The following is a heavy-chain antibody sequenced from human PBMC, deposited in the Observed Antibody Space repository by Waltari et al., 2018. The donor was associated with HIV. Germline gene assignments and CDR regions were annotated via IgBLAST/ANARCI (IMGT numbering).Heavy chain of an antibody. Sequence: EVQLVQSGAEVKKPGESLKISCKGSGYSFTNYWIAWVRQMPGKGLEWMGDSCPGGSDARYGPSFKGQVTISADKSSSTAYLQWCSLKASDSALYYCARLTSGGYHGGRGYWGQGTLVTVSS. D-gene: IGHD1-26*01. V-gene: IGHV5-51*03. J-gene: IGHJ4*02. CDR1: GYSFTNYW. CDR3: ARLTSGGYHGGRGY. CDR2: SCPGGSDA.